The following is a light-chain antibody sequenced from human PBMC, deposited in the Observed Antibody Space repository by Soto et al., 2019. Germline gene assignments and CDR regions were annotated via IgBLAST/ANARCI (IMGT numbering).Light chain of an antibody. CDR1: QSVSRSY. CDR2: GAS. V-gene: IGKV3-20*01. CDR3: QHYDSLPIT. Sequence: EIVLTQTAGTLSLSPGQRSTLSCRASQSVSRSYLAWYQQKPGQPPRLLIYGASSRATGIPDRFSGSGSGTDFTLTISRLEPEDFAVFYCQHYDSLPITFGQGTLPEI. J-gene: IGKJ5*01.